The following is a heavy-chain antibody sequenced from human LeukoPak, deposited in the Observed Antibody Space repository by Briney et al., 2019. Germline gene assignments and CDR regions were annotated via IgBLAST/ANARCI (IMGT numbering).Heavy chain of an antibody. CDR2: INSDGSRT. CDR1: GFTVSSNY. J-gene: IGHJ3*02. V-gene: IGHV3-74*01. CDR3: ARPETQYSSGLDGFDI. D-gene: IGHD6-19*01. Sequence: PGGSLRLSCAVSGFTVSSNYMNWVRQAPGKGLVWVSRINSDGSRTTYADSVKGRFTISRDNAKNTLYLQMNSLRTEDTAVYYCARPETQYSSGLDGFDIWGQGTMVTVSS.